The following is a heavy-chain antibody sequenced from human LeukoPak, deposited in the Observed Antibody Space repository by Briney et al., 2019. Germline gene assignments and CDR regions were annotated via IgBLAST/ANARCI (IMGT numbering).Heavy chain of an antibody. V-gene: IGHV1-69*01. CDR1: GGTFSSYA. J-gene: IGHJ6*02. D-gene: IGHD3-3*01. CDR3: ARPRGAITIFGVAQSYGMDV. CDR2: IIPILGTA. Sequence: SVKVSCKASGGTFSSYAISWVRQAPGQGLEWMGGIIPILGTANYAQKFQGRVTITADESTSTAYMELSSLRSEDTAVYYCARPRGAITIFGVAQSYGMDVWGQGTTVTVSS.